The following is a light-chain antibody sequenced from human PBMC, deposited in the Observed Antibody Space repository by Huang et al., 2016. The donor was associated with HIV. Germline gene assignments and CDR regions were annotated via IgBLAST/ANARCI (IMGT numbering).Light chain of an antibody. J-gene: IGKJ1*01. CDR3: QQYYSART. V-gene: IGKV1-NL1*01. CDR2: SAF. Sequence: DIKMTQSPSSLSASVGDRVTITCRASQGISNSLAWYQQKPGKAPKLLVYSAFRVESGVPCRFSGSGSGKDYTLSISSLQPEDFATYYCQQYYSARTFGQGTKVEIK. CDR1: QGISNS.